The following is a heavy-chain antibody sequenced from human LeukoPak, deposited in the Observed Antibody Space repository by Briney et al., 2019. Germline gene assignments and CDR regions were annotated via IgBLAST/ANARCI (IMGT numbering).Heavy chain of an antibody. D-gene: IGHD3-22*01. CDR2: IIPIFGTA. CDR1: GGTFSSYA. J-gene: IGHJ4*02. Sequence: SVKVSCKAPGGTFSSYAISWVRQAPGQGLEWMGRIIPIFGTANYAQKFQGRVTITTDESTSTAYMELSSLRSEDTAVYYCARDPYYYDSSGESGYWGQGTLVTVSS. V-gene: IGHV1-69*05. CDR3: ARDPYYYDSSGESGY.